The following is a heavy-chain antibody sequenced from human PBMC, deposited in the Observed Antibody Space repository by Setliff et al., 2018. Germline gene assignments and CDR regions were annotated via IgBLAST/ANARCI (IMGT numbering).Heavy chain of an antibody. V-gene: IGHV1-18*01. Sequence: ASVKVSCKASGYTFTSYGISWVRQAPGRGLEWMAYINTYNGDTYYAQKFQGRVTMTTDTSTSTASMELGSLTSDDTAVYYCLRDRPYSNSPEDAFDIWGQGTTVTVSS. CDR3: LRDRPYSNSPEDAFDI. J-gene: IGHJ3*02. D-gene: IGHD6-6*01. CDR2: INTYNGDT. CDR1: GYTFTSYG.